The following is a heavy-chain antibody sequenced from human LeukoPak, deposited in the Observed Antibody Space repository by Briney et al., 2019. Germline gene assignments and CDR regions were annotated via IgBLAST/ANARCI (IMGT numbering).Heavy chain of an antibody. CDR2: INHSGST. D-gene: IGHD3-10*01. CDR3: ARLGYYGSGSYYNGAI. J-gene: IGHJ3*02. V-gene: IGHV4-34*01. Sequence: SETVSLTCAVYGGSFSGHYWSWIRQSPGKGLEWIGEINHSGSTNYNPSLKSRVTTSVDTSKNQFSLKLSSVTAADTAVYYCARLGYYGSGSYYNGAIWGQGTMVTVSS. CDR1: GGSFSGHY.